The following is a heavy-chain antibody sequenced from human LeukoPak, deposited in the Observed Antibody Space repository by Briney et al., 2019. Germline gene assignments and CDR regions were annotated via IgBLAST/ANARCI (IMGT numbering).Heavy chain of an antibody. D-gene: IGHD3-22*01. CDR2: INWNGGST. CDR1: GFTFSNAW. CDR3: ARGRPWSSGYSLYYYYYMDV. V-gene: IGHV3-20*04. Sequence: RPGGSLRLSCAASGFTFSNAWMSWVRQAPGKGLEWVSGINWNGGSTGYADSVKGRFTISRDNAKNSLYLQMNSLRAEDTALYYCARGRPWSSGYSLYYYYYMDVWGKGTTVTVSS. J-gene: IGHJ6*03.